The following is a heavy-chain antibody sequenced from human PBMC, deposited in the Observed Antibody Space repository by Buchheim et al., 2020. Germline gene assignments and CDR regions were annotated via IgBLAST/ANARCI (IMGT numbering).Heavy chain of an antibody. D-gene: IGHD2-15*01. CDR3: ARDGVGGSWHHTVYYYYGMDV. V-gene: IGHV1-69*06. Sequence: QVQLVQSGAEVKKPGSSVKVSCKASGGTFSSYAISWVRQAPGQGLEWMGGIIPIFGTANYAQKFQGRVTITADKSTSTAYMELSSLRSEDTAVYYCARDGVGGSWHHTVYYYYGMDVWGQGTT. J-gene: IGHJ6*02. CDR2: IIPIFGTA. CDR1: GGTFSSYA.